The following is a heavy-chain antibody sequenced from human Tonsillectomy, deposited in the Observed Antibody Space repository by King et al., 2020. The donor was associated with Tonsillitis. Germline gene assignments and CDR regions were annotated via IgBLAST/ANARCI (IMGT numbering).Heavy chain of an antibody. CDR2: ISGSAGDT. CDR3: AKSQAVTFDY. J-gene: IGHJ4*02. CDR1: GFTFSDYA. Sequence: VQLVESGGGLVQSGGSLRLSCAVSGFTFSDYAMSWARQAPGKGLEWVSTISGSAGDTFYADSVKGRFTISRDNSKNTLSLQLNSLRADDTAVYYCAKSQAVTFDYWGQGTLVTVSS. D-gene: IGHD6-19*01. V-gene: IGHV3-23*04.